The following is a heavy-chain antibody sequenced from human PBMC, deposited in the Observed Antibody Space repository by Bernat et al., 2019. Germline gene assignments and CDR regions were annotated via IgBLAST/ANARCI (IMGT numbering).Heavy chain of an antibody. D-gene: IGHD4-17*01. CDR2: ISGSDDST. CDR3: AKPMTLYYGEFN. Sequence: EVQLLESGGGLVQPGGSLRLSCAASGFTFTIYAMNWVRQAPGKGLEWVSAISGSDDSTYYADSVKGRFTISRDNSKNTLYLQMNSLRAEDTAVYYCAKPMTLYYGEFNWGQGTPVTVSS. CDR1: GFTFTIYA. V-gene: IGHV3-23*01. J-gene: IGHJ4*02.